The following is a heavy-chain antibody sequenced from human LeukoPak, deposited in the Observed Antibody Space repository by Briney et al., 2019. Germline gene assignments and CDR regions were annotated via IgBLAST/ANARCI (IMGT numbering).Heavy chain of an antibody. CDR2: IIPIFGIA. CDR3: AKNPGGGVMAGMPFVF. CDR1: GGTFSSYA. Sequence: SVKVSCKASGGTFSSYAISWVRQAPGQGLEWMGRIIPIFGIANYAQKFQGRVTITADKSTSTAYMELSSLRSEDTAVYYCAKNPGGGVMAGMPFVFWGQGKMVTV. D-gene: IGHD3-16*01. V-gene: IGHV1-69*04. J-gene: IGHJ3*01.